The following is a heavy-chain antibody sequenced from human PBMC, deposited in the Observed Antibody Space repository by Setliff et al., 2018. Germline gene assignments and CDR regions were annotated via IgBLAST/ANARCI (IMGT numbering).Heavy chain of an antibody. CDR2: IGVNGDET. CDR1: GFTFSNYA. V-gene: IGHV3-23*01. Sequence: GGSLRLSCAASGFTFSNYAMSWVRQTPRKGLEWVSAIGVNGDETHYADSAKGRFTISRDNPKNTLYLQMNSLRVEDTAVYYCARDGYPGTSWGQGTLVTVSS. CDR3: ARDGYPGTS. D-gene: IGHD2-2*03. J-gene: IGHJ5*02.